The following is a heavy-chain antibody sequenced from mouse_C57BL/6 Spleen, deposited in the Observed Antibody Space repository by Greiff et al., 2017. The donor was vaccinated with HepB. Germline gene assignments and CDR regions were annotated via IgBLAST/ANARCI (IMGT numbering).Heavy chain of an antibody. D-gene: IGHD1-1*01. J-gene: IGHJ2*01. CDR1: GYAFSSSW. CDR2: IYPGDGDT. CDR3: ARSPGSSYLYYFDY. V-gene: IGHV1-82*01. Sequence: QVQLQQSGPELVKPGASVKISCKASGYAFSSSWMNWVKQRPGKGLEWIGRIYPGDGDTNYNGKFKGKATLTADKSSSTAYMQLSSLTSEDSAVYFCARSPGSSYLYYFDYWGQGTTLTVSS.